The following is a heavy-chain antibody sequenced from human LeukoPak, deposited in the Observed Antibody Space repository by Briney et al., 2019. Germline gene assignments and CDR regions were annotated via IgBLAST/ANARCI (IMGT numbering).Heavy chain of an antibody. CDR3: ARAARPLWSLVLSYYYYGMDV. CDR2: INPSGGST. CDR1: GYTFTSYY. V-gene: IGHV1-46*01. Sequence: ASVKVSCKASGYTFTSYYMHWVRQAPGQGLEWMGIINPSGGSTSYAQKFQGRVTMTRDTSTSTVYMELSSLRSEDTAVYYCARAARPLWSLVLSYYYYGMDVWGQGTTVTVSS. D-gene: IGHD2/OR15-2a*01. J-gene: IGHJ6*02.